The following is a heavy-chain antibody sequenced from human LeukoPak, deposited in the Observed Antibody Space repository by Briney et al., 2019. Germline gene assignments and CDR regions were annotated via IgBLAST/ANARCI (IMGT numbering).Heavy chain of an antibody. CDR1: GYTFTSYY. V-gene: IGHV1-18*04. Sequence: ASVKVSCKASGYTFTSYYMHWVRQAPGQGLEWMGWISAYNGNTNYAQKLQGRVTMTTDTSTSTAYMELRSLRSDDTAVYYCARSPAFEAFDIWGQGTMVTVSS. CDR3: ARSPAFEAFDI. CDR2: ISAYNGNT. J-gene: IGHJ3*02.